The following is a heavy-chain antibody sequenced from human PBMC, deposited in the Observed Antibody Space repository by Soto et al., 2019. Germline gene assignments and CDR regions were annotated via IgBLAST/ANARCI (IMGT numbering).Heavy chain of an antibody. CDR3: ARLETGRVVTRPNWLDP. V-gene: IGHV1-3*01. J-gene: IGHJ5*02. Sequence: QVHLVQSGAEVKKPGASVKVSCKASGYTFTSYAIHWVRQAPGQGLEWMGWINAGNGNAKYPQKFQGRVTITRDTPASTAYMELSSLTSEDTAVYYCARLETGRVVTRPNWLDPWGQGTLVIVSS. CDR2: INAGNGNA. CDR1: GYTFTSYA. D-gene: IGHD2-21*02.